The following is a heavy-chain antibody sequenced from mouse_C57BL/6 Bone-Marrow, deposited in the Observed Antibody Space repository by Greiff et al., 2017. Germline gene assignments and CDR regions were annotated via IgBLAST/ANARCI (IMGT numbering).Heavy chain of an antibody. Sequence: QVQLQQPGAELVKPGASVKLSCKASGYTFTSYWMHWVKQRPGQGLEWIGMIHPNSGCTNYNEKFKSTATLSVDNSYSKAYMQLSRLTSEDSADYYSARSSCLLLRPYWDFDVWGTGTTVTVSS. D-gene: IGHD1-1*01. J-gene: IGHJ1*03. CDR2: IHPNSGCT. CDR3: ARSSCLLLRPYWDFDV. V-gene: IGHV1-64*01. CDR1: GYTFTSYW.